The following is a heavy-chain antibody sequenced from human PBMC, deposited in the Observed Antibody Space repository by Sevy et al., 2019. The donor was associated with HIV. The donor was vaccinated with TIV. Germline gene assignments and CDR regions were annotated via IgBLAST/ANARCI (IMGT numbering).Heavy chain of an antibody. CDR2: ISGSGGST. D-gene: IGHD3-22*01. CDR3: AKLEAAADSSGYYSTIYYFDY. J-gene: IGHJ4*02. Sequence: GGSLRLSCAASGFTISSYAMSWVRQAPGKGLEWVSAISGSGGSTYYADSVKGRFTISRDNSKNTLYLQMNSLRAEDTAVDYCAKLEAAADSSGYYSTIYYFDYWGQGTLVTVSS. V-gene: IGHV3-23*01. CDR1: GFTISSYA.